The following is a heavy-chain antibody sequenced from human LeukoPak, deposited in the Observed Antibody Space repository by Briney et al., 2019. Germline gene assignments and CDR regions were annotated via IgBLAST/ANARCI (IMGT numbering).Heavy chain of an antibody. CDR2: IKPDGSET. Sequence: HPGGSLRLSCAASGFTFSSHWMHWVRQAPGKGLEWVANIKPDGSETHYVDSVKGRFTISRDNAKNSLYLQMNSLRAEDTAVYYCTKDLAAFDIFGQGAMVTVSS. CDR3: TKDLAAFDI. V-gene: IGHV3-7*01. CDR1: GFTFSSHW. J-gene: IGHJ3*02.